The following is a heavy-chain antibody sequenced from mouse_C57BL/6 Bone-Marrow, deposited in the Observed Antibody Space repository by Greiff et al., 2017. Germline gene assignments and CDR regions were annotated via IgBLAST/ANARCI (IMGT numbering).Heavy chain of an antibody. D-gene: IGHD2-3*01. CDR3: ARRRGYSAWFAY. CDR2: IYPRSGNT. Sequence: VQLKESGAELARPGASVKLSCKASGYTFTSYGISWVKQRTGQGLEWIGEIYPRSGNTYYNEKFKGKATLTADKSSSTAYMELRSLTSEDSAVYFCARRRGYSAWFAYWGQGTLVTVSA. V-gene: IGHV1-81*01. CDR1: GYTFTSYG. J-gene: IGHJ3*01.